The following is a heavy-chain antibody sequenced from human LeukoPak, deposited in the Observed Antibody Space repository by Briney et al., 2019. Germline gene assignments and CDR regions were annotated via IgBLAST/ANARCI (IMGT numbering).Heavy chain of an antibody. CDR3: ARIASDGSGTNHY. J-gene: IGHJ4*02. CDR2: ISVYNGNT. V-gene: IGHV1-18*01. D-gene: IGHD3-10*01. Sequence: ASVKVFCKASGYTFSSYGITWVRQAPGQGLEWMGWISVYNGNTKSAQNLQGRVIMTTDTSTNTAHMELRSLRSDDTAVYYCARIASDGSGTNHYWGQGTQVIVSS. CDR1: GYTFSSYG.